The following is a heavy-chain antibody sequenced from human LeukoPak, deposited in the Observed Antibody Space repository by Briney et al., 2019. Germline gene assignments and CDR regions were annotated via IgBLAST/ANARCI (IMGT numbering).Heavy chain of an antibody. J-gene: IGHJ4*02. CDR3: ARDPTVTPFDY. V-gene: IGHV4-59*01. Sequence: SETLSLTCTVSGGPISSYYWSWIRQPPGRGLEWIGYIYYSGSTNYNPSLESRVTISVDTSKNQFFLKLSSVTAADTAVYYCARDPTVTPFDYWGQGTLVTVSS. CDR1: GGPISSYY. D-gene: IGHD4-17*01. CDR2: IYYSGST.